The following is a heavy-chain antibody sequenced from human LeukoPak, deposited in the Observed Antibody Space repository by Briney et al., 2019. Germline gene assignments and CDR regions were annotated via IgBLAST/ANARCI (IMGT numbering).Heavy chain of an antibody. D-gene: IGHD1-26*01. CDR2: TSDRGDYT. Sequence: GGSLRLSCVVSGFTFSTSAMSWVRQAPGKGLEWVSGTSDRGDYTYYADSVKGRFTISRDNSKNTLYLQMNSLRAEDTALYFCAKKAQYNGNYPLDYWGQGTLVTVSS. CDR3: AKKAQYNGNYPLDY. J-gene: IGHJ4*02. CDR1: GFTFSTSA. V-gene: IGHV3-23*01.